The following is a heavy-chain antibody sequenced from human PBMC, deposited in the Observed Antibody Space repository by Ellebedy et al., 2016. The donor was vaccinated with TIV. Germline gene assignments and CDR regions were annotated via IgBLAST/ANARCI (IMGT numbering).Heavy chain of an antibody. CDR1: GYNFVYYW. D-gene: IGHD7-27*01. CDR3: ARHELGSNAAFDS. Sequence: GGSLRLXXKASGYNFVYYWITWVRQMPGKGLEWMGRIDPSDPRGSYTTYSPSFQGHVTISTDNSISTAYLQWSSLKASDTAIYYCARHELGSNAAFDSWGQGTLVTVSS. V-gene: IGHV5-10-1*01. J-gene: IGHJ4*02. CDR2: IDPSDPRGSYT.